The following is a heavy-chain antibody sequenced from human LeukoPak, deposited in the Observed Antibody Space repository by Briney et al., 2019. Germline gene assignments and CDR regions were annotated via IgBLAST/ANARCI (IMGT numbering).Heavy chain of an antibody. CDR2: IKQDGSEK. V-gene: IGHV3-7*01. CDR3: VRSVHYGVRYYYYGMDV. D-gene: IGHD4-17*01. Sequence: GGSLRLSCAASGFTFSSYWMSWVRQAPGKGLEWVANIKQDGSEKYYVDSVKGRFTISRDNAKNSLYLQMNSLRAEDTAVYYCVRSVHYGVRYYYYGMDVWGQGTTVTVSS. CDR1: GFTFSSYW. J-gene: IGHJ6*02.